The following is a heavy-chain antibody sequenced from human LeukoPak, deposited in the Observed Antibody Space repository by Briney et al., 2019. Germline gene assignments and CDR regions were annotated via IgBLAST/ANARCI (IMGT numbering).Heavy chain of an antibody. V-gene: IGHV1-46*01. CDR1: GYTFTSYY. J-gene: IGHJ4*02. CDR3: ASLPIMITFGGVIVRDY. Sequence: ASVKVSCKASGYTFTSYYMHWVRQAPGQGLEWMGIINPSRGNTNYAQKFRGRVTMTRDTSTSTVYMELSSLRSEDTAVYYCASLPIMITFGGVIVRDYWGQGTLVTVSS. D-gene: IGHD3-16*02. CDR2: INPSRGNT.